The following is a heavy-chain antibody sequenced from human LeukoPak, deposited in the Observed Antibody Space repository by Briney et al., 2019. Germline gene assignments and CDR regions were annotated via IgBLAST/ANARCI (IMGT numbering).Heavy chain of an antibody. CDR2: INHSGST. CDR1: GGSFSGYY. V-gene: IGHV4-34*01. D-gene: IGHD4-17*01. CDR3: ARSPLYYGDHRFDY. Sequence: SETLSLTCAVYGGSFSGYYWSWIRQPPGKGLEWIGEINHSGSTNYNPSLKSRVTISVDTSKNQFSLKLSSVTAADTAVYYCARSPLYYGDHRFDYWGQGTLVTVSS. J-gene: IGHJ4*02.